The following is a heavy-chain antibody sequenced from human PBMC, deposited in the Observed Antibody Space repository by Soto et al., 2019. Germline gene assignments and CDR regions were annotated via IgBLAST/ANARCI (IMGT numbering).Heavy chain of an antibody. V-gene: IGHV6-1*01. CDR1: GDSVSSNSAA. Sequence: SQTLSLTCAISGDSVSSNSAAWNWIRQSPSRGLEWLGRTYYRSKWYNDYAVSVKSRITINPDTSKKQFSLQLNSVTPEDTAVYYCASSGVGIKSQITGTTPIPNLQLGMEDYYYYYMDVWGKGTTVTVSS. CDR3: ASSGVGIKSQITGTTPIPNLQLGMEDYYYYYMDV. CDR2: TYYRSKWYN. D-gene: IGHD1-7*01. J-gene: IGHJ6*03.